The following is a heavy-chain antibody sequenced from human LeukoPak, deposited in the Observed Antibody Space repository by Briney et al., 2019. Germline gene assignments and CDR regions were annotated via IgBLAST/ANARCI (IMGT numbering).Heavy chain of an antibody. D-gene: IGHD1-1*01. J-gene: IGHJ4*02. CDR3: ATDSPETAAFDY. CDR2: IRQDDSEK. V-gene: IGHV3-7*01. CDR1: GFTFSDYW. Sequence: GGSLRLSCSASGFTFSDYWMMWVRQAPGKGLEWVGNIRQDDSEKNYVDSVKGRFTISRDNAKNSLYLQMDSLRAEDTAVYYCATDSPETAAFDYWGQGTLVTVSS.